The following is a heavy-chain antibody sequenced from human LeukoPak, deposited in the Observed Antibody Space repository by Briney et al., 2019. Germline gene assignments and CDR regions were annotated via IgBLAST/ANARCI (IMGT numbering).Heavy chain of an antibody. CDR3: ARNDLEMATVKASYFDY. CDR2: ILHTGST. CDR1: GYSITRGYY. V-gene: IGHV4-38-2*02. D-gene: IGHD5-24*01. J-gene: IGHJ4*02. Sequence: SETLSLTCTVSGYSITRGYYWGWIRQPPGKGPEWIASILHTGSTYYNPSLKSRVTISVDTSKNQFSLKVTSVTAADTAVYYCARNDLEMATVKASYFDYWGQGTLVTVSS.